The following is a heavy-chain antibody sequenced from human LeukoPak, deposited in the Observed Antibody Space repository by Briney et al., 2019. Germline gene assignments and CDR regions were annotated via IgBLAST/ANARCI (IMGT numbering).Heavy chain of an antibody. J-gene: IGHJ4*02. CDR3: ARQSISGSSLSYFDY. Sequence: PSETLSLTCTVSGGSISSYHWSWIRQPPGKGLEWIGNIYDSGSTNYNPSLKSRVTISVDTSKNQCSLKLSPVTAADTAVYYCARQSISGSSLSYFDYWGQGTLVNVSS. V-gene: IGHV4-59*01. D-gene: IGHD3-22*01. CDR1: GGSISSYH. CDR2: IYDSGST.